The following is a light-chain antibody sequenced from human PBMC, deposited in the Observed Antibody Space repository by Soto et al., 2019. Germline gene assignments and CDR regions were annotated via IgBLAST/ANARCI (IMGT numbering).Light chain of an antibody. CDR3: QQSYSPPPIT. CDR1: QSISSY. V-gene: IGKV1-39*01. Sequence: DIQMTQSPSSLSASVGDRVTITCRASQSISSYLNWYQQKPGKAPKLLIYAASSLQSGVPSRFGGSGSGTDFTLPISSLQPDDVATYYCQQSYSPPPITFGQGTRLEIK. J-gene: IGKJ5*01. CDR2: AAS.